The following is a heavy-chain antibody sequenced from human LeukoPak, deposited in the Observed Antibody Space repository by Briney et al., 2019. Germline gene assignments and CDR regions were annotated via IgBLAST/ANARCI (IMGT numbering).Heavy chain of an antibody. J-gene: IGHJ3*02. CDR2: INTGNGNT. CDR3: ARDDWGHAFDI. Sequence: GASVKVSCKASGYIFTSYPIHWVRQAPGQRLEWMGWINTGNGNTKYSQKFQGRVTITRDTSASTAYMELSSLRSEDTAVYYCARDDWGHAFDIWGQGTMVTVSS. CDR1: GYIFTSYP. D-gene: IGHD3-9*01. V-gene: IGHV1-3*04.